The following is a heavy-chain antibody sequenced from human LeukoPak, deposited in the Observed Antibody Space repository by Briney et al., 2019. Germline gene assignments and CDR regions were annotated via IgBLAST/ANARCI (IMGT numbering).Heavy chain of an antibody. CDR3: ASLITIFGVVIQDAFDI. V-gene: IGHV1-69*02. D-gene: IGHD3-3*01. CDR2: IIPILGIA. Sequence: ASVKVSCKASGGTFSSYTISWVRQAPGQGLEWMGRIIPILGIANYAQKFQGRVTITADKSMSTAYMELSSLRSEDTAVYYCASLITIFGVVIQDAFDIWSQGTMVTVSS. J-gene: IGHJ3*02. CDR1: GGTFSSYT.